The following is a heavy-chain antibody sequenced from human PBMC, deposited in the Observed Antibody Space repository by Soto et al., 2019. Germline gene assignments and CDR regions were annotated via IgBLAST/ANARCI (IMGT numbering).Heavy chain of an antibody. CDR1: GGSISSSNW. Sequence: PSETLSLTCAVSGGSISSSNWWSWVRQPPGKGLEWIGEIYHSGSTNYNPSLKSRVTISVDKSKNQFSLKLSSVTAADTAVYYCAGDSSGYYRGFDYWGQGTLVTVS. J-gene: IGHJ4*02. CDR3: AGDSSGYYRGFDY. V-gene: IGHV4-4*02. D-gene: IGHD3-22*01. CDR2: IYHSGST.